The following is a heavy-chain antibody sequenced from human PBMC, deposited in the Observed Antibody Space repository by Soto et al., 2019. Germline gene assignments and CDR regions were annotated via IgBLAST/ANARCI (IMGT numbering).Heavy chain of an antibody. D-gene: IGHD6-19*01. CDR3: AREGAGTDY. Sequence: EVQLVESGGGLVQPGGSLRLSCAASGFTVSSNYMSWVRQAPGKGLEWVSVIYSGGSTYYADSVKGRLTISRHDSKNTRDLQMNSLRAEDTAVYYGAREGAGTDYWGQGTLVTVSS. J-gene: IGHJ4*02. CDR2: IYSGGST. CDR1: GFTVSSNY. V-gene: IGHV3-53*04.